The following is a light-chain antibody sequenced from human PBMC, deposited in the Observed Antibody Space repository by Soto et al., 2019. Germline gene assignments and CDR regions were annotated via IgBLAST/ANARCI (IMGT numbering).Light chain of an antibody. CDR3: QQYNNWPSIT. J-gene: IGKJ5*01. CDR2: YAS. V-gene: IGKV3-15*01. CDR1: QSFSNN. Sequence: EIMMTQSQATLSVSPGERATLSYRASQSFSNNLAWYQQKPGQAPRLLIYYASTRATGIPARFSGSGSGTEFTLTISSLQSEDFALDYCQQYNNWPSITFGQGTRLEIK.